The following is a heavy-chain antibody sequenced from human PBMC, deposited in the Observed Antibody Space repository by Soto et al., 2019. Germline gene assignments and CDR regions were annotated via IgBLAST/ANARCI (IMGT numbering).Heavy chain of an antibody. CDR1: GFTFSSYS. J-gene: IGHJ6*02. V-gene: IGHV3-21*01. CDR3: TSPYYDSSGYPDYYYYYYGMDV. CDR2: ISSSSSYI. Sequence: GVLRDSCAASGFTFSSYSMDWVRQAPGKGLEWVSSISSSSSYIYYADSVKGRFTISRDNAKNSLYLQMNSLRAEDTAVYYCTSPYYDSSGYPDYYYYYYGMDVWGQGTTVTVSS. D-gene: IGHD3-22*01.